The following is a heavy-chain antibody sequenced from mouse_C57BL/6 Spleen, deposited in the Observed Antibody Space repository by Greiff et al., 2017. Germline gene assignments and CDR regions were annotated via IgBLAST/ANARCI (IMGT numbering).Heavy chain of an antibody. D-gene: IGHD2-3*01. Sequence: VKLQQSGAELVKPGASVKMSCKASGYTFTTYPIEWMKQNHGKSLEWIGNFHPYNDATKYNEQFKGKATLTVEKSSSTVYLELSRLTSEDSAVYYCARGTLDGYYDSMDYWGQGTSVTVSS. V-gene: IGHV1-47*01. J-gene: IGHJ4*01. CDR1: GYTFTTYP. CDR3: ARGTLDGYYDSMDY. CDR2: FHPYNDAT.